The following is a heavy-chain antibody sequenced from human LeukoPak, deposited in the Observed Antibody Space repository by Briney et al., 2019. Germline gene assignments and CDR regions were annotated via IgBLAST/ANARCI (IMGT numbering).Heavy chain of an antibody. CDR2: IRYDGSNK. CDR3: AKEGYSGYDYVPWFDP. D-gene: IGHD5-12*01. V-gene: IGHV3-30*02. J-gene: IGHJ5*02. Sequence: GGSLRLSCAASGFTFSSYGMHWVRQAPGKGLELVAFIRYDGSNKYYADSVKGRFTISRDNSKNTLYLQMNSLRAEDTAVYYCAKEGYSGYDYVPWFDPWGQGTLVTVSS. CDR1: GFTFSSYG.